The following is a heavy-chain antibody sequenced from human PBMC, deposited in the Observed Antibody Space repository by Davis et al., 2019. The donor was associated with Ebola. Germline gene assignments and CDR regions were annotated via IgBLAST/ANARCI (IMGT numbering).Heavy chain of an antibody. CDR3: ATYSGTYFYYFDQ. CDR2: IRSKANSYAT. D-gene: IGHD1-26*01. V-gene: IGHV3-73*01. CDR1: GFTFSGSA. Sequence: GESLKISCAASGFTFSGSAMHWVRQASGKGLEWVGRIRSKANSYATGYAASVKGRFTISRDDSKNTAYLQMNSLTAEDTAVYFCATYSGTYFYYFDQWGQGTQVTVSS. J-gene: IGHJ4*02.